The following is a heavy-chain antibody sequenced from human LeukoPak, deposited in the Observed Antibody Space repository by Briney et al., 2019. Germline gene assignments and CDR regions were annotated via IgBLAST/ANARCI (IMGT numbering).Heavy chain of an antibody. J-gene: IGHJ5*02. CDR2: IYYSGST. Sequence: SETLSLTCTVSGGCISSSTYYWGWIRQPPGKGLEWIGSIYYSGSTYYNLSLKSRVTISLDTSKNQFSLKLSSVTAADTAVYYCARQSRYNWFDPWGQGTLVTVSS. CDR1: GGCISSSTYY. CDR3: ARQSRYNWFDP. V-gene: IGHV4-39*01.